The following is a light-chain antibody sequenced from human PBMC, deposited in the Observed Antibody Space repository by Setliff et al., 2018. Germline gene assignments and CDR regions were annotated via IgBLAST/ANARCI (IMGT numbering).Light chain of an antibody. CDR3: CAYTASTTYV. CDR2: DVS. Sequence: QSVLTQPASVSGSPGQSITISCSGTSNDVGAYDLVSWYQQHQGKVPKLIIFDVSNRPSGVSHRFSGSKSGNTASLTISGLQADDEADYYCCAYTASTTYVFVNGTKVTV. J-gene: IGLJ1*01. V-gene: IGLV2-14*03. CDR1: SNDVGAYDL.